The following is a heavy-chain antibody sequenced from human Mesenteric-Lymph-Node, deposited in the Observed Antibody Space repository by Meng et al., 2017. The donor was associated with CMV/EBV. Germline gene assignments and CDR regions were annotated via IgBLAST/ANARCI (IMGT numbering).Heavy chain of an antibody. CDR3: TKVHTMSTVTTRAYYFDS. CDR2: ISWNSDTI. Sequence: GGSLRLSCAASGFTFSSYDMHWVRQATGKGLEWVAGISWNSDTITYADSVRGRFTISRDNAKNSLYLQMNSLRSEDTALYYCTKVHTMSTVTTRAYYFDSWGQGALVTVSS. V-gene: IGHV3-9*01. D-gene: IGHD4-17*01. CDR1: GFTFSSYD. J-gene: IGHJ4*02.